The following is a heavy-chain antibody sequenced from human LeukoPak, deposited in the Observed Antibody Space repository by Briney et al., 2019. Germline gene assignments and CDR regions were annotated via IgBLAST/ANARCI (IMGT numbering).Heavy chain of an antibody. V-gene: IGHV4-39*01. CDR2: IYYSGNT. J-gene: IGHJ5*02. CDR3: ARHSLDIVVVISATDSWFDP. Sequence: PSETLSLTCSVSGDSISSRSFYWGWIRQPPGKGLEWIGSIYYSGNTYYKPSLKSRVTLSVDTSKNQFSLKLSSVTAADTAVYYCARHSLDIVVVISATDSWFDPWGQGTLVTVSS. D-gene: IGHD2-15*01. CDR1: GDSISSRSFY.